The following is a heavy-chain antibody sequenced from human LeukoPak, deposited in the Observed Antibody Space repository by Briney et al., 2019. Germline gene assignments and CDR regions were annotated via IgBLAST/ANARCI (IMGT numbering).Heavy chain of an antibody. V-gene: IGHV1-18*01. J-gene: IGHJ4*02. CDR1: GYTFSSYA. D-gene: IGHD3-22*01. Sequence: GASVKVSCKASGYTFSSYAITWVRQAPGQGLEWMGWISVYSGNTHYAQKFQGRVTMTTDTSTTTAYMELGSLRSDDTAVYYCATTRQENYYDSSGYNYWGQGTLVTVSS. CDR3: ATTRQENYYDSSGYNY. CDR2: ISVYSGNT.